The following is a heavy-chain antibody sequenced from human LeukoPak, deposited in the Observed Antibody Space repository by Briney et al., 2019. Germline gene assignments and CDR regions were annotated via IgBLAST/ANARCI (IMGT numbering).Heavy chain of an antibody. CDR2: IYHSGST. J-gene: IGHJ4*02. CDR1: GGSISSGGYY. Sequence: PSQTLSLTCTVSGGSISSGGYYWGWIRQPPGKGLEWIGYIYHSGSTYYNPSLKSRVTISVDRSKNQFSLKLSSVTAADTAVYYCARGRYCSSTSCYSEDYWGQGTLVTVSS. CDR3: ARGRYCSSTSCYSEDY. D-gene: IGHD2-2*01. V-gene: IGHV4-30-2*01.